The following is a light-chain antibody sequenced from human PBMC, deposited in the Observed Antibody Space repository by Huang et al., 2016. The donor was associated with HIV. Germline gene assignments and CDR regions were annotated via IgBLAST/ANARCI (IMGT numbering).Light chain of an antibody. Sequence: EIVLTQSPVTLSLSPGERATLSCRASQSIGTYLAWYQQRVGLAPRLLIYDASNRATGIPARFSGSGSGTDFTLTISSLEPEDFAVYYCQYRANWGFGPGTKVDIK. V-gene: IGKV3-11*01. CDR3: QYRANWG. CDR1: QSIGTY. CDR2: DAS. J-gene: IGKJ3*01.